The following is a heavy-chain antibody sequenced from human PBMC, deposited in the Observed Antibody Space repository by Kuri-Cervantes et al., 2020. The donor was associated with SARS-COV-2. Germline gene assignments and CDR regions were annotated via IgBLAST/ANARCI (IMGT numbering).Heavy chain of an antibody. CDR3: ARPADYGDYVRVVYMDV. V-gene: IGHV4-34*01. Sequence: SQTLSLTCAVYGGSFSGYYWSWIRQPPGKGLEWIGEINHSGSTNYNPSLKSRVTISVDTSKNQFSLKLSSVTSADTAVYYCARPADYGDYVRVVYMDVWGKGTTVTVSS. CDR2: INHSGST. CDR1: GGSFSGYY. J-gene: IGHJ6*03. D-gene: IGHD4-17*01.